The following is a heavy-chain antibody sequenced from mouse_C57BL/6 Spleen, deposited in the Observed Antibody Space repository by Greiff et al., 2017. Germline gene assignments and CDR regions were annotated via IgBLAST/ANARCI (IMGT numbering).Heavy chain of an antibody. Sequence: VQLQQSGPGMVKPSQSLSLTCTVTGYSITSGYDWHWIRHFPGNKLEWMGYISYSGSTNYNPSLKSRISITHDTSKNHFFLKLNSVTTEDTATYYCARGDGNYFDYWGQGTTLTVSS. D-gene: IGHD2-1*01. CDR2: ISYSGST. V-gene: IGHV3-1*01. J-gene: IGHJ2*01. CDR3: ARGDGNYFDY. CDR1: GYSITSGYD.